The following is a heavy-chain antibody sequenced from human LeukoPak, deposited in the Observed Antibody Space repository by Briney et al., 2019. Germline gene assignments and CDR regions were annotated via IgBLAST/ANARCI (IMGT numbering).Heavy chain of an antibody. CDR1: GGSVSSGSYY. CDR2: IYYSGST. V-gene: IGHV4-31*03. Sequence: SETPSLTCTVSGGSVSSGSYYWSWIRQHPGKGLEWIGYIYYSGSTYYNPSLKSRVTISVDTSKNQFSLKLSSVTAADTAVYYCARGLTLDAFDIWGQGTMVTVSS. J-gene: IGHJ3*02. CDR3: ARGLTLDAFDI.